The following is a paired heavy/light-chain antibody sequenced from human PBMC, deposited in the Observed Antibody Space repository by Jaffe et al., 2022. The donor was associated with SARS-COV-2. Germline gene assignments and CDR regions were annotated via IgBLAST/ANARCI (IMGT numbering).Light chain of an antibody. Sequence: DIQMTQSPSSLSASVGDRVTITCRASQDIRNELAWYQQKPGKAPKRLIYAASSLQSGVPSRFSGSGSGTEFTLTISSLQPEDSATYYCLQHNNYPPPTFGQGTKVEIK. V-gene: IGKV1-17*01. CDR1: QDIRNE. CDR3: LQHNNYPPPT. CDR2: AAS. J-gene: IGKJ1*01.
Heavy chain of an antibody. D-gene: IGHD2-8*01. CDR2: MNPYSGYT. Sequence: QVHLVQSGAEVKKPGASVKVSCKASGYTFTSYDINWVRQAPGQGLEWMGWMNPYSGYTGSAQKFQGRVTMTRNPSISTAYMELSSLRSEDTAVYYCARTNGDFDYWGQGTLVTVSS. J-gene: IGHJ4*02. CDR1: GYTFTSYD. V-gene: IGHV1-8*01. CDR3: ARTNGDFDY.